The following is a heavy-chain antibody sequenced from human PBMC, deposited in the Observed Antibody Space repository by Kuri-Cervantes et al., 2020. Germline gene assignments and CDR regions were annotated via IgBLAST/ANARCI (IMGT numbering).Heavy chain of an antibody. CDR1: GFTFSSYG. D-gene: IGHD1-26*01. CDR3: ATFPKWGFDY. Sequence: GGSLRLSCAASGFTFSSYGMHWVRQAPGKGLEWVSYISSSSSTIYYADSVKGRFTISRDNAKNSLYLQMNSLRDEDTAVYYCATFPKWGFDYWGQGTLVTVSS. CDR2: ISSSSSTI. J-gene: IGHJ4*02. V-gene: IGHV3-48*02.